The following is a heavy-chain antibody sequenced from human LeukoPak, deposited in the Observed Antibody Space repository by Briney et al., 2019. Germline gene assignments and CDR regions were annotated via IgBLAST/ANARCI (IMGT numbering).Heavy chain of an antibody. CDR3: ARGHFDSSGYYFDY. D-gene: IGHD3-22*01. J-gene: IGHJ4*02. CDR1: GYTFTSYY. V-gene: IGHV1-46*01. CDR2: INPSGGST. Sequence: SSVKVSCKTSGYTFTSYYMHWVRQAPGQGLERMGIINPSGGSTTYAQEFQGRVTLTRDTSTSTLYMELSSLRSEDTAFYYCARGHFDSSGYYFDYWGQGTLVTVSS.